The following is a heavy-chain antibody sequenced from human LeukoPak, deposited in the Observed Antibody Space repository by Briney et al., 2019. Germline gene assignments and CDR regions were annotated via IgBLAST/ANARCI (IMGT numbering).Heavy chain of an antibody. V-gene: IGHV3-21*01. CDR1: GFTFSSYS. CDR2: ISSSRSYI. Sequence: GGSLRLSCAASGFTFSSYSMNWVREAPGKGLEWVSSISSSRSYIYYADSLEGRFTISRDNAKSSLYMQMNSVRAEDTAVYYCARDLEYSYAPIWGQGTLVTVSS. J-gene: IGHJ4*02. D-gene: IGHD5-18*01. CDR3: ARDLEYSYAPI.